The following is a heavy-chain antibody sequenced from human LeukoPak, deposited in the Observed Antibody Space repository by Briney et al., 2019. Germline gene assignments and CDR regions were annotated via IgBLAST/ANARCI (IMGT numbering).Heavy chain of an antibody. CDR2: IWYDGSNK. CDR1: GFTFTSYG. D-gene: IGHD6-25*01. Sequence: PGGSLRLSCAVSGFTFTSYGMHWVRQPPGKGLGWVAVIWYDGSNKYYADSVKGRFTISRDNSKNTLYLQMNSLRAEDTAVYYCAKDQMRLRSYYYMDVWGKGTTVTVSS. J-gene: IGHJ6*03. V-gene: IGHV3-33*06. CDR3: AKDQMRLRSYYYMDV.